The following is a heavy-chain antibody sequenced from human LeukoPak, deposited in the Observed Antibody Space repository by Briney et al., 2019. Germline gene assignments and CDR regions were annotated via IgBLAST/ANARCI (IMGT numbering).Heavy chain of an antibody. Sequence: SETLSLTRAVYGGSFSGYYWSWIRQPPGKGLEWIGEINHSGSTNYNPSLKSRVTISVDTSKNQFSLKLRSVTAADTAVYYCARGVAAAGWFDYWGQGTLVTVSS. J-gene: IGHJ4*02. V-gene: IGHV4-34*01. CDR1: GGSFSGYY. CDR3: ARGVAAAGWFDY. CDR2: INHSGST. D-gene: IGHD6-13*01.